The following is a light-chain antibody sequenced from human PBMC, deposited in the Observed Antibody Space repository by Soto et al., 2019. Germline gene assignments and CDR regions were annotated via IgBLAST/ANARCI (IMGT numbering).Light chain of an antibody. J-gene: IGLJ2*01. Sequence: QSVLTQPPSVSGTPGQRVTISCSGGRSNIGGNAVTWYQQVPGTAPKLLIYANDQRPSGISDRFSGSKSSTSASLAISGLQSEDEADYYCAVWDDNLRGLFGGGTQLTVL. CDR2: AND. V-gene: IGLV1-44*01. CDR3: AVWDDNLRGL. CDR1: RSNIGGNA.